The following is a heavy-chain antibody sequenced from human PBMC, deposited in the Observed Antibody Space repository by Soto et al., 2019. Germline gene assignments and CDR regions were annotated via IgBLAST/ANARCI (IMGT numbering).Heavy chain of an antibody. D-gene: IGHD3-10*01. J-gene: IGHJ5*02. V-gene: IGHV3-23*01. Sequence: GGSLRLSCAASGFPFGITDMSWVRQAPGKGLEWVSTIDGSGGATHYADSVKGRFTISRDNSKNTVFLQMSSLRADDTAVYYCAKNSGWFNTWGQGTLVTVSS. CDR3: AKNSGWFNT. CDR2: IDGSGGAT. CDR1: GFPFGITD.